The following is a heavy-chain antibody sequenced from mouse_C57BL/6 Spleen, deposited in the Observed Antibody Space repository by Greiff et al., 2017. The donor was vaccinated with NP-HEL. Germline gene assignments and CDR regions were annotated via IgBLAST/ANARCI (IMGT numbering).Heavy chain of an antibody. D-gene: IGHD2-3*01. J-gene: IGHJ3*01. CDR2: IRLKSDNYAT. Sequence: EVKLVESGGGLVQPGGSMKLSCVASGFTFSNYWMNWVRQSPEKWLEWVAQIRLKSDNYATHYAESVKGRFTLSRSDSKSRVYLQMNNLRAEDTGIYYCTKAYDGYLFADWGQGTLVTVSA. V-gene: IGHV6-3*01. CDR1: GFTFSNYW. CDR3: TKAYDGYLFAD.